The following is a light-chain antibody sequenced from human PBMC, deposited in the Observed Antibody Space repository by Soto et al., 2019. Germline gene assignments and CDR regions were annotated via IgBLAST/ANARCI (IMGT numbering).Light chain of an antibody. V-gene: IGLV2-14*01. CDR3: SSYTSSSTRV. CDR1: SSDVGGYNY. CDR2: DVS. J-gene: IGLJ1*01. Sequence: LTQPASVSGSPGQSITISCTGTSSDVGGYNYVSWYQQHPGKAPKLMIYDVSNRPSGVSNRFSGSKSGNTASLSISGLQAEDEADYYCSSYTSSSTRVFGTGTKVTV.